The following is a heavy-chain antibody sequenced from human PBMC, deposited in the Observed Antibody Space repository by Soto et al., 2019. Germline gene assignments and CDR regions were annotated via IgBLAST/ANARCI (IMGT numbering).Heavy chain of an antibody. V-gene: IGHV1-69*19. CDR3: AREVQVHTPAFVY. J-gene: IGHJ4*02. CDR2: ISPMFGAA. Sequence: QVQLVQSGAEMKKPGSSVKVSCQSSGGTFNTYAMNWVRQAPGQGPEWMGDISPMFGAANYAPKFQGRVTLTADEATGTSYMQLRSLTSADTALYFCAREVQVHTPAFVYWGQGTLVTVSS. CDR1: GGTFNTYA. D-gene: IGHD3-10*01.